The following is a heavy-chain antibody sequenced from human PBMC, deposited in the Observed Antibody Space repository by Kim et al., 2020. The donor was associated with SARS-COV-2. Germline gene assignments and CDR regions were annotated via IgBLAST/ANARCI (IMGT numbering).Heavy chain of an antibody. D-gene: IGHD2-2*01. CDR2: ISSSSSTI. J-gene: IGHJ4*02. CDR1: GFTFSSYS. CDR3: ARPYCSSTSCYAAEYYFDY. V-gene: IGHV3-48*01. Sequence: GGSLRLSCAASGFTFSSYSMNWVRQAPGKGLEWVSYISSSSSTIYYADSVKGRFTISRDNAKNSLYLQMNSLRVEDTAVYYCARPYCSSTSCYAAEYYFDYWGQGTLVTVSS.